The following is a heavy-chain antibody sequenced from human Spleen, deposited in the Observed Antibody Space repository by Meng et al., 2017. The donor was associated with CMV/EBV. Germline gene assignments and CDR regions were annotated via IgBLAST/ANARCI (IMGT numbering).Heavy chain of an antibody. D-gene: IGHD1-26*01. CDR2: IYYSGST. CDR1: GGSISTSSYY. J-gene: IGHJ4*02. CDR3: ARQSPPAPGTFDY. Sequence: TGSGGSISTSSYYWGWIRQPPGKGLEWIGTIYYSGSTYYNPSLKSRVTISVDTSKNQFSLKLSSVTAADTAVYYCARQSPPAPGTFDYWGQGTLVTVSS. V-gene: IGHV4-39*01.